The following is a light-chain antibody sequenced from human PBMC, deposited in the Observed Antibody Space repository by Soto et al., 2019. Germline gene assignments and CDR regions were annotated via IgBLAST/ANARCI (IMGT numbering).Light chain of an antibody. J-gene: IGLJ3*02. CDR3: QTWGTGIRV. CDR1: SGHSNYA. Sequence: QSVLTQSPSASASLGASVKLTCTLSSGHSNYAIAWHQQQPKKGPRYLMKVKTDGSHFKGDGIPDRFSGSSSGAERYLIISSLQSEDEADYYCQTWGTGIRVFGGGTKLTVL. V-gene: IGLV4-69*01. CDR2: VKTDGSH.